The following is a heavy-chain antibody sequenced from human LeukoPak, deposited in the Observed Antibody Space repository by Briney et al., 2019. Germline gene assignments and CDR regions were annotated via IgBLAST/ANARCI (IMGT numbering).Heavy chain of an antibody. D-gene: IGHD3-10*01. V-gene: IGHV3-53*01. CDR3: VRDGYYGSGSY. CDR2: IYSGGST. Sequence: GGSLRLSCAASGFTVSSNFMSWVRPAPGKGLEWVSVIYSGGSTYYADSVKGRFTISRDNSRNTLYLHMNSLRVEDTAMYHCVRDGYYGSGSYWGQGTLVTVSS. CDR1: GFTVSSNF. J-gene: IGHJ4*02.